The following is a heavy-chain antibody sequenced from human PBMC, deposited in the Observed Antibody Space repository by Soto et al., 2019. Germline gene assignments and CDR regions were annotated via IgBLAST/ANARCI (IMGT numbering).Heavy chain of an antibody. V-gene: IGHV3-11*01. Sequence: PGGSRRLSCVASGFAFGDSSMNWIRQSPGKGLEWLSYIDNVGSTICYAGSVRGRFTVSRDNAKYSPFLQMTALRAEDSAMYFCAAVAFGYHSHSPYWGRGALVTVSS. CDR3: AAVAFGYHSHSPY. D-gene: IGHD6-25*01. J-gene: IGHJ4*02. CDR2: IDNVGSTI. CDR1: GFAFGDSS.